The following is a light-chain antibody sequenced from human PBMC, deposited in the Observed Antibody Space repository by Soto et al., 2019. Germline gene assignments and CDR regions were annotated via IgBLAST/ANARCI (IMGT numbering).Light chain of an antibody. CDR1: QSIGTY. J-gene: IGKJ2*01. V-gene: IGKV1-39*01. Sequence: DIQMTQSPSSLSASVGDRVTVTCRASQSIGTYVTWYQQKPGTAPKLLIYAASRLQSGVPSKFSGSGSGTDFTLTISSLQPEDFVTYYCQQSYTIPYTVGQGTRLEI. CDR3: QQSYTIPYT. CDR2: AAS.